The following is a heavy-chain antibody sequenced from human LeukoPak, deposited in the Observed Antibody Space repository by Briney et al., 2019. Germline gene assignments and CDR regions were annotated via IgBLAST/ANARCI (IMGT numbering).Heavy chain of an antibody. V-gene: IGHV3-74*01. CDR2: ITSDGRTT. J-gene: IGHJ3*02. D-gene: IGHD1-1*01. CDR1: GFTFSSYW. CDR3: ASGGGTTLYI. Sequence: GGSLRLSCAASGFTFSSYWMHWVRQAPGMGLVWVSHITSDGRTTSYADSMKGRFTISRDNAKNTLYLQMNSLRAEDTAVYYCASGGGTTLYIWGQGTMVTVSS.